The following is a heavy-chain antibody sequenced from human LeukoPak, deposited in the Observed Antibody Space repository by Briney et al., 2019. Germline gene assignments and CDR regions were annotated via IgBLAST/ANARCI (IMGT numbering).Heavy chain of an antibody. V-gene: IGHV1-69*02. Sequence: ASVKVSCKASGGTFSSYTISWVRQAPGQGLEWMGRIIPILGIANYAQKFQGRVTITADKSTSTAYMELSSLRSEDTAVYYCAGAYYDFWSGYQFDYWGQGTLVTVSS. D-gene: IGHD3-3*01. CDR2: IIPILGIA. CDR1: GGTFSSYT. J-gene: IGHJ4*02. CDR3: AGAYYDFWSGYQFDY.